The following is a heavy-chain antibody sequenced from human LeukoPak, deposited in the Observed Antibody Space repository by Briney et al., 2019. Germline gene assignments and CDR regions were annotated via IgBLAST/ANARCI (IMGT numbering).Heavy chain of an antibody. CDR2: IYYSGST. CDR3: ARALYYYDSSGDPLFDY. Sequence: PSETLSLTCTVSGGSISSSSYYWGWIRQPPGKGLEWIGSIYYSGSTQYNPSLKSRVTISVDTSKNQFSLKLSCVAAADTAVYYCARALYYYDSSGDPLFDYCGQGALVTVSS. J-gene: IGHJ4*02. CDR1: GGSISSSSYY. V-gene: IGHV4-39*07. D-gene: IGHD3-22*01.